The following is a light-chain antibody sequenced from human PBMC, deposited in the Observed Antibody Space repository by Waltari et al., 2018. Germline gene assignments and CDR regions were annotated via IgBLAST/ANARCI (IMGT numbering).Light chain of an antibody. V-gene: IGLV2-14*01. CDR3: SSYTNTKTRV. J-gene: IGLJ3*02. CDR2: EVS. CDR1: SSDVGGYMY. Sequence: QSALTQPASVSGSPGQSITISCTGTSSDVGGYMYVSWYQQHPGKAPKPMIYEVSNRPSGVSNRFSGSKAGNTASLTISGLQAEDEAEYYCSSYTNTKTRVFGGGTKLTVL.